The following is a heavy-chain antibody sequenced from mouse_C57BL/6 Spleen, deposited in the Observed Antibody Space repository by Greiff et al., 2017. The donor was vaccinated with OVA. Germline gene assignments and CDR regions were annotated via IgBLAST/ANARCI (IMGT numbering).Heavy chain of an antibody. D-gene: IGHD2-4*01. CDR1: GYTFTSYW. V-gene: IGHV1-62-3*01. CDR3: ARFGDYEIYAMDY. J-gene: IGHJ4*01. CDR2: IDPNSGGT. Sequence: QVQLQQPGAELVKPGASVKLSCKASGYTFTSYWMHWVKQRPGRGLEWIGRIDPNSGGTKYNEKFKSKATITADTSSNTAYLQLSSLTSEDTAIYYCARFGDYEIYAMDYWGQGTSVTVSS.